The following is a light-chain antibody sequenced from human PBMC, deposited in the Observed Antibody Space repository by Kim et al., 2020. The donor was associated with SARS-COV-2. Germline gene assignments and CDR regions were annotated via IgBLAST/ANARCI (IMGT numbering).Light chain of an antibody. CDR3: QTYHSASIT. V-gene: IGKV1-27*01. CDR2: ASY. J-gene: IGKJ5*01. Sequence: ASLGDRVTISCRASQDISNNLGWYQQKPVKVPKLLFFASYAFQSGVPSRFSGSGSGTDFTLTINGLQPEDVATYYCQTYHSASITFGQGTRLEIK. CDR1: QDISNN.